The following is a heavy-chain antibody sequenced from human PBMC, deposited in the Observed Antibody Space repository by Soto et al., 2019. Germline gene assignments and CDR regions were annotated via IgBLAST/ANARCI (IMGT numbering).Heavy chain of an antibody. J-gene: IGHJ6*02. CDR1: GDSVSSNSAA. CDR3: ARDRRITIFGVAADCYYYGMDV. D-gene: IGHD3-3*01. CDR2: TYYRSKWYN. Sequence: PSQTLSLTCAISGDSVSSNSAAWNWIRQSPSRGLEWLGRTYYRSKWYNDYAVSVKSRITINLDTSKNQFSLQLNSVTPEDTAVYYCARDRRITIFGVAADCYYYGMDVWGQGTTVTVSS. V-gene: IGHV6-1*01.